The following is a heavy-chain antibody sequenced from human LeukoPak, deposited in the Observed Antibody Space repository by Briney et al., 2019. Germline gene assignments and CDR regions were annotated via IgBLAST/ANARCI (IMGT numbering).Heavy chain of an antibody. CDR2: ISYSGTT. CDR1: GDSISNSGYY. V-gene: IGHV4-39*01. D-gene: IGHD2-15*01. Sequence: SETLSLTCTVSGDSISNSGYYWGWFRQPPGKGLEWIGSISYSGTTYYNPSLKSRVTISVDTSKNQFSLKLSSVTAADTAVFYCASHYCFGGSCYPGVFDFFDYWGQGTLVTVSS. J-gene: IGHJ4*02. CDR3: ASHYCFGGSCYPGVFDFFDY.